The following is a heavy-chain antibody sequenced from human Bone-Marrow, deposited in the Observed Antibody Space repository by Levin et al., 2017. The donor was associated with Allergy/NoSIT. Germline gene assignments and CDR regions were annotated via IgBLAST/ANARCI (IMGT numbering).Heavy chain of an antibody. CDR3: ARQLGNFWSGYNYFDY. CDR2: ISSSASTI. J-gene: IGHJ4*02. D-gene: IGHD3-3*01. CDR1: GFPFRSSE. V-gene: IGHV3-48*03. Sequence: LSLTCAASGFPFRSSEMNWVRPAPGKGLEWVSYISSSASTIYYADSVKGRFTISRDNAKNSLYLQMNSLRAEDTAVYYCARQLGNFWSGYNYFDYWGQGTLVTVSS.